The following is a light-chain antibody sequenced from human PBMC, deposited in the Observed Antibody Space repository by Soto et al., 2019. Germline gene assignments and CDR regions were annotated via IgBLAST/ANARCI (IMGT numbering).Light chain of an antibody. J-gene: IGKJ5*01. CDR2: GAS. Sequence: EIVLTQSPGTLSLSPGERATLSCRASQSVSSSYLAWYQQKPGQAPRLLIYGASSRATGIPDRFSGSGSGTDFTLTISRLEPEDCAVYYCKQYGSSPNTCGQGTRLEIK. V-gene: IGKV3-20*01. CDR1: QSVSSSY. CDR3: KQYGSSPNT.